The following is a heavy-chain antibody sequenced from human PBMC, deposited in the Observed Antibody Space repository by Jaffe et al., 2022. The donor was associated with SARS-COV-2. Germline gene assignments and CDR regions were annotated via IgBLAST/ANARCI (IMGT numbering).Heavy chain of an antibody. Sequence: QVQLQESGPGLVKPSETLSLTCTVSGGSISSYYWSWIRQPPGKGLEWIGYIYYSGSTNYNPSLKSRVTISVDTSKNQFSLKLSSVTAADTAVYYCARDRYYDFWSGYPPHGMDVWGQGTTVTVSS. D-gene: IGHD3-3*01. CDR2: IYYSGST. V-gene: IGHV4-59*01. J-gene: IGHJ6*02. CDR1: GGSISSYY. CDR3: ARDRYYDFWSGYPPHGMDV.